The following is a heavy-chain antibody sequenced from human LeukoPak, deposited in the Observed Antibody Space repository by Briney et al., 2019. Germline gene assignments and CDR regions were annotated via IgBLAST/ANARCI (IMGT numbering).Heavy chain of an antibody. CDR2: IYYSGST. Sequence: SETLSLTCTVSGGFISSSSYYWGWIRQPPGKGLEWIGSIYYSGSTYYNPSPKSRVTISVDTSKNQFSLKLSSVTAADTAVYYCARTANYYYNYMDVWGKGTTVTVSS. J-gene: IGHJ6*03. V-gene: IGHV4-39*07. CDR1: GGFISSSSYY. CDR3: ARTANYYYNYMDV.